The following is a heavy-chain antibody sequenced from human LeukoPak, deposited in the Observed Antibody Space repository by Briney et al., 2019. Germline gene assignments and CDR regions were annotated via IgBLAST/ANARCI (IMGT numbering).Heavy chain of an antibody. V-gene: IGHV4-59*08. CDR3: ARAELAPSWFDP. D-gene: IGHD6-13*01. Sequence: SETLSLTCTVSGGSISSHYWSWIRQPPGKGLEWIGYIYYSGSTNYNPSLKSRVSISLDTSNNQFSLKLKFVTAADTAVYYCARAELAPSWFDPWGQGTLVTVFS. J-gene: IGHJ5*02. CDR1: GGSISSHY. CDR2: IYYSGST.